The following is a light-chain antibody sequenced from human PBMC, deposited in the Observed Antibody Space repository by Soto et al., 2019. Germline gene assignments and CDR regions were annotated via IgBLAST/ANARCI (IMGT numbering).Light chain of an antibody. CDR2: AAS. V-gene: IGKV1-39*01. CDR3: QQSYSTFPA. J-gene: IGKJ1*01. CDR1: QDISNY. Sequence: DIQMTQSPSSLSASVGDRVTITCRASQDISNYLSWYQHKPGKAPKVLIYAASSLQSGVPSRFSGSGSRTDSTLTISTLQTENFATYYCQQSYSTFPAFGQGTKVEIK.